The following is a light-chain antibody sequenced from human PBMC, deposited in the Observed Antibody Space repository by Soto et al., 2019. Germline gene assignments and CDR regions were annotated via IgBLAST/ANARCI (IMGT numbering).Light chain of an antibody. CDR1: QGIRND. J-gene: IGKJ4*01. V-gene: IGKV1-6*01. CDR3: LHDYTVGT. CDR2: AAS. Sequence: AIQMTQSPSSLSASVGDRVTITCRASQGIRNDLGRYQQKPGKAPKLLIYAASSLQSGVPSRFSGSGSGTDFTLTISSLQPEDFATYYCLHDYTVGTFGGGTKVEIK.